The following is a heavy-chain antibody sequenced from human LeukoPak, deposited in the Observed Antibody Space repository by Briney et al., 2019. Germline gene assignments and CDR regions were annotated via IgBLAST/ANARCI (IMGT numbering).Heavy chain of an antibody. J-gene: IGHJ6*03. V-gene: IGHV1-69*13. CDR2: FIPYFGSA. D-gene: IGHD4-17*01. Sequence: SVKVSCKASGYTFTSYAISWVRQAPGQGLEWMGGFIPYFGSATYVQKFQGIATITADESTSTAYMGLSGLRSEDTACYQCARDYSPGDYSSYDYMDVWGKGTTVTVSS. CDR3: ARDYSPGDYSSYDYMDV. CDR1: GYTFTSYA.